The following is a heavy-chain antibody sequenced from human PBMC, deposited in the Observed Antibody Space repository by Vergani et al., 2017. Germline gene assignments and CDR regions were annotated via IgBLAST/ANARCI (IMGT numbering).Heavy chain of an antibody. CDR2: IDWVDDK. D-gene: IGHD5-18*01. J-gene: IGHJ4*02. V-gene: IGHV2-70*15. CDR3: SQTRYSYSKAFYY. Sequence: VTLRESGPALVKPTQTLRLTCTLSGFSLTTSGMCVSWIRQPPGKALEWLVRIDWVDDKYYSTSLKTRLTNSKDTSKNQVVLTMTNMDPVDTATYYCSQTRYSYSKAFYYWGQGTLVADSS. CDR1: GFSLTTSGMC.